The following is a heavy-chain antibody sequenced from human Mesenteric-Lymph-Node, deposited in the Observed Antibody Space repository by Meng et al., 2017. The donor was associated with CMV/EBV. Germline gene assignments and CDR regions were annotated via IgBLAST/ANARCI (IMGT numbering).Heavy chain of an antibody. CDR1: GGTFSSYA. J-gene: IGHJ4*02. Sequence: ASVKVSCKASGGTFSSYAISWVRQAPGQGLEWMGWINPNSGGTNYAQKFQGRVTMTRDTSISTAYMELSRLRSDDTAVYYCARWNSGYAPFDYWGQGTLVTVSS. CDR3: ARWNSGYAPFDY. CDR2: INPNSGGT. V-gene: IGHV1-2*02. D-gene: IGHD5-12*01.